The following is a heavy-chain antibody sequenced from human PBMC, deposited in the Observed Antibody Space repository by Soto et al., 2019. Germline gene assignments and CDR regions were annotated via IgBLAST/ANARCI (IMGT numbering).Heavy chain of an antibody. J-gene: IGHJ6*02. V-gene: IGHV3-23*01. CDR3: AKPLYCSTTSCNYYYYGLDV. CDR1: GVTFSSYA. D-gene: IGHD2-2*01. CDR2: ISGSGSYT. Sequence: GGSLRLSCVASGVTFSSYAMSWVRQAPGQGLEWVSAISGSGSYTYYADSVKGRFTISRDNSKSTLYLYLSRLRAEDTAVYYCAKPLYCSTTSCNYYYYGLDVWGQGTTVTVSS.